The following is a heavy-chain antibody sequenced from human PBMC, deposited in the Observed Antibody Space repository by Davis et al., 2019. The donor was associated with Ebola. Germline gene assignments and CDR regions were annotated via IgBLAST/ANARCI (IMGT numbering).Heavy chain of an antibody. Sequence: MPSESLSLTCTVSGGSLSSGGHYWSRLRPHPGQGLEWIGYIYYSRSPYYNPSLTSRVTISADTSTNQFSLKLSSVTAADTAVYYCSGSTGQVWFGELFGYYYMDVWGKGTTVTVSS. D-gene: IGHD3-10*01. J-gene: IGHJ6*03. CDR1: GGSLSSGGHY. CDR3: SGSTGQVWFGELFGYYYMDV. V-gene: IGHV4-31*03. CDR2: IYYSRSP.